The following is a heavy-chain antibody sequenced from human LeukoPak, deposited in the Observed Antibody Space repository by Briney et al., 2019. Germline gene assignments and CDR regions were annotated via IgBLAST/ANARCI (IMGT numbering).Heavy chain of an antibody. J-gene: IGHJ3*02. CDR1: GYTLTELS. CDR2: FDPEDGET. CDR3: ARAPREGYSSGWYVGQDAFDI. V-gene: IGHV1-24*01. Sequence: ASVKVSCKVSGYTLTELSMRWVRQAPGKGLEWMGGFDPEDGETIYAQKFQGRVTMTEDTSTDTAYMELSSLRSEDTAVYYCARAPREGYSSGWYVGQDAFDIWGQGTMVTVSS. D-gene: IGHD6-19*01.